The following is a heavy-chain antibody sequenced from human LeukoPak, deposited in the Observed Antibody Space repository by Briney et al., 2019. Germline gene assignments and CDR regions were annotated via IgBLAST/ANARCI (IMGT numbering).Heavy chain of an antibody. CDR1: GGSISSSNW. D-gene: IGHD3-22*01. J-gene: IGHJ4*02. Sequence: KPSGTLSLTCAVSGGSISSSNWWSWVRQPPGKGLEWIGEIYHSGSTNYNPSLKSRVTISVDKSKNQFSLKLSSVTAADTAVYYCARVVYDSSGYYCYFDYWGQGTLVTVSS. CDR3: ARVVYDSSGYYCYFDY. V-gene: IGHV4-4*02. CDR2: IYHSGST.